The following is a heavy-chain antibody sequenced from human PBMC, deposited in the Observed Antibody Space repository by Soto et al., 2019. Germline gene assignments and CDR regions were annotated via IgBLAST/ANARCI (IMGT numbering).Heavy chain of an antibody. CDR2: IYPGDSDT. V-gene: IGHV5-51*01. D-gene: IGHD3-22*01. Sequence: GESMMIYCKVSGYSFTSYCIGWVTQMPGKGLDSMGIIYPGDSDTRCSPSWQVQVTISADKSISTAYLQWGSLKASGSAMYYCTITRSGYYMAAFDYWGQGTLVTGSS. J-gene: IGHJ4*02. CDR1: GYSFTSYC. CDR3: TITRSGYYMAAFDY.